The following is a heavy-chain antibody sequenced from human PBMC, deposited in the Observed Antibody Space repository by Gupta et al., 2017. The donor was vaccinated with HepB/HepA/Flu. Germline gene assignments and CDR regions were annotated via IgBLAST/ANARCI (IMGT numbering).Heavy chain of an antibody. CDR1: GFTFSSYA. J-gene: IGHJ5*02. CDR2: ISGSGGST. V-gene: IGHV3-23*01. D-gene: IGHD3-16*01. CDR3: AKPSLSRGKTGGYNWFDP. Sequence: EVQLLESGGGLVQPGGSLRLSCAASGFTFSSYAMIWVRQAPGKGLEWVSAISGSGGSTYYADSVKGRFTISRDNSKNTLYQQMNSLRAEDTAVYYCAKPSLSRGKTGGYNWFDPWGQGTLVTVSS.